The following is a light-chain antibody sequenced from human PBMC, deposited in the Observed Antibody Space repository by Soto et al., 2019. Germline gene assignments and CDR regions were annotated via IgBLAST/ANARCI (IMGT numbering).Light chain of an antibody. CDR3: QQCGSSPWT. CDR1: QSVRSSY. J-gene: IGKJ1*01. V-gene: IGKV3-20*01. CDR2: DAS. Sequence: EIVLTQSPGTLSLSPGERVTLSCRASQSVRSSYLAWYQQKPGQAPRLLIYDASSRATGIPDRFSGGGSGTDFTLTISRLEPEDFAVYYCQQCGSSPWTFGQGTKVDI.